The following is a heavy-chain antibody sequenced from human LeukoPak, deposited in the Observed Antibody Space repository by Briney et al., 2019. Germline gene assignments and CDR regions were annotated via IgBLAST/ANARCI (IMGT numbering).Heavy chain of an antibody. CDR1: GGSISSHF. CDR2: ICHSGGT. J-gene: IGHJ4*02. D-gene: IGHD6-13*01. Sequence: PSETLSLTCTVSGGSISSHFWSWIRQPPGKGLEGIGYICHSGGTYYNPSLKSRVTISVDTSKNQFSLKLSSVTAADTAVYYCARDSVARAAAGPYYFDYWGQGTLVTVSS. V-gene: IGHV4-59*11. CDR3: ARDSVARAAAGPYYFDY.